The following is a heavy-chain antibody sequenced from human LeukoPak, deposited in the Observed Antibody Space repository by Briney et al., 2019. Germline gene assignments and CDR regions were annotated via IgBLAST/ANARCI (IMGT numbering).Heavy chain of an antibody. CDR1: GYTFTSYD. CDR3: AIRFSRGSGSAIDY. V-gene: IGHV1-8*01. Sequence: ASVKVSCKASGYTFTSYDINWVRQATGQGLEWMGWMNPNSANTGYAQNFQGRVTMTRNTSISTAYMELSSLRSEDTAVYYCAIRFSRGSGSAIDYWGQGTLVTISS. CDR2: MNPNSANT. D-gene: IGHD3-10*01. J-gene: IGHJ4*02.